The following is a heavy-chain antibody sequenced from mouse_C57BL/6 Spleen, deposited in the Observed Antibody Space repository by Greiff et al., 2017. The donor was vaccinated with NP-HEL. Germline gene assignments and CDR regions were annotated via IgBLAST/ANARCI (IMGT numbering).Heavy chain of an antibody. V-gene: IGHV1-72*01. CDR3: AREDYGSGYAMDY. Sequence: QVHVKQPGAELVKPGASVKLSCKASGYTFTSYWMHWVKQWPGRGLEWIGRIDPNSGGTKYNEKFKSKATLTVDKPSSTAYLQLSSLTSEDSAVYYCAREDYGSGYAMDYWGQGTSVTVSS. CDR2: IDPNSGGT. D-gene: IGHD1-1*01. J-gene: IGHJ4*01. CDR1: GYTFTSYW.